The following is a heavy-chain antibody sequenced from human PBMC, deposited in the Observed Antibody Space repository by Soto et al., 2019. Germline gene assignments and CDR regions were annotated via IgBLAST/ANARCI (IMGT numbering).Heavy chain of an antibody. CDR1: GFNFINHW. V-gene: IGHV3-74*01. CDR3: ARESGDWPLNWFDP. J-gene: IGHJ5*02. Sequence: PGGSLRLSCAASGFNFINHWMHWVRQRPGEGLVWVSRITSDGKSKAYAESVKGRFAISRDNAKNTLYLQMNGLTAEDTAVYYCARESGDWPLNWFDPWGLGTLVTVSS. CDR2: ITSDGKSK. D-gene: IGHD2-21*02.